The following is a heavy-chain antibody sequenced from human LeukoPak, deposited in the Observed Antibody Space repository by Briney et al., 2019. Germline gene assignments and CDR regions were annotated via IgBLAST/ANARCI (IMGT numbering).Heavy chain of an antibody. J-gene: IGHJ4*02. CDR3: ARGSGSGVPFAY. CDR2: IYYSGST. Sequence: KPSETLSLTCIVSGGSVSSGSYYWSWIRQPPGKALEWIGYIYYSGSTDYNPSLKSRVTRSVDTSKNQFSLKLSSVTAADPAVYFCARGSGSGVPFAYWGQGTLVTVSS. D-gene: IGHD3-10*01. V-gene: IGHV4-61*01. CDR1: GGSVSSGSYY.